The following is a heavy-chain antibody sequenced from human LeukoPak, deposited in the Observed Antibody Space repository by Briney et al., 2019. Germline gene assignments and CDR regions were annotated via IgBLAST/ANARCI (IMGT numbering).Heavy chain of an antibody. J-gene: IGHJ4*02. CDR2: ISGSGGST. V-gene: IGHV3-23*01. CDR1: GFTFSSYA. Sequence: GGSLRLSCAASGFTFSSYAMSWVRQAPGKGLEWVSAISGSGGSTYFADSLKGRFTISRDNSKNTLYLQLNSLRAEYTAVYYCAKGVRAVAGTSWPNWGQGTLVTVSS. D-gene: IGHD6-19*01. CDR3: AKGVRAVAGTSWPN.